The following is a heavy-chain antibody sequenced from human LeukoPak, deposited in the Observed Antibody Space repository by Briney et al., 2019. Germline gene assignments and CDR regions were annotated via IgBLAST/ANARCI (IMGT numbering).Heavy chain of an antibody. CDR2: IYYSGST. V-gene: IGHV4-30-4*08. CDR3: ATLDYGDLTFDY. J-gene: IGHJ4*02. Sequence: PSETLSLTCTVSGDSISRSTYYWAWIRQPPGKGLEWIGYIYYSGSTYYNPSLKSRVTISVDTSKNQFSLKLSSVTAADTAVYYCATLDYGDLTFDYWGQGTLVTVSS. CDR1: GDSISRSTYY. D-gene: IGHD4-17*01.